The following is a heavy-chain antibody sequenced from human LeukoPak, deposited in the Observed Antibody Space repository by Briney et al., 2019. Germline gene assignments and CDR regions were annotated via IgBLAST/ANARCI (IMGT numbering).Heavy chain of an antibody. CDR1: GGSISSGGYY. CDR2: IYYSGST. CDR3: TRDLMTSNWFDP. V-gene: IGHV4-31*03. Sequence: SETLSLTCTVSGGSISSGGYYWSWIRQHPGKGLEWIGCIYYSGSTYYNPSLKSRVTISVDTSKNQFSLKLSSVTAADTAVYYCTRDLMTSNWFDPWGQGTLVTVSS. D-gene: IGHD2-8*01. J-gene: IGHJ5*02.